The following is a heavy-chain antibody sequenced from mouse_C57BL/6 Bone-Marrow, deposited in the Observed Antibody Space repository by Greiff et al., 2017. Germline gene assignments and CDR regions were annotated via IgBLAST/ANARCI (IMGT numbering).Heavy chain of an antibody. CDR3: ARRHQIYYDYGWFAY. CDR1: GYTFTSYW. V-gene: IGHV1-55*01. J-gene: IGHJ3*01. Sequence: VQLQQPGAELVKPGASVKMSCKASGYTFTSYWITWVKQRPGQGLEWIGDIYPGSGSTNYNEKFKSKATLTVDTSSSTAYMQLSSLTSEDSAVYYCARRHQIYYDYGWFAYWGQGTLVTVSA. D-gene: IGHD2-4*01. CDR2: IYPGSGST.